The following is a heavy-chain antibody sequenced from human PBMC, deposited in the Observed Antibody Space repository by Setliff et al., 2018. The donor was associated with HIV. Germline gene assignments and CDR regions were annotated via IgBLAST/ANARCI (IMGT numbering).Heavy chain of an antibody. V-gene: IGHV4-30-4*08. D-gene: IGHD2-15*01. CDR2: IHYKGNI. CDR3: ARFTVVVFGAWEPSWFDP. CDR1: GDSIISGDYY. J-gene: IGHJ5*02. Sequence: NPSETLSLTCTVSGDSIISGDYYWSWIRQSPGKGLEWIGHIHYKGNIDYNASLKSRLAISSDTSKNQFSLNLSSFIAADTAIYFCARFTVVVFGAWEPSWFDPWGKGILVTVSS.